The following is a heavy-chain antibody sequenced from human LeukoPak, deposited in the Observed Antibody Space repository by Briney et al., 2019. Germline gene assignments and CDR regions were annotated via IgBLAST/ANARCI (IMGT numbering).Heavy chain of an antibody. Sequence: ASVKVSCKASGYTFTGYYMHWVRQAPGQGLEWMGWINPNSGGTNYAQKFQGRVTMTRDTSISTAYMELSRLRSDDTAVYYCARVVDLRFLEWRTQWCYFDYWGRGTLVTVSS. V-gene: IGHV1-2*02. D-gene: IGHD3-3*01. J-gene: IGHJ4*02. CDR1: GYTFTGYY. CDR2: INPNSGGT. CDR3: ARVVDLRFLEWRTQWCYFDY.